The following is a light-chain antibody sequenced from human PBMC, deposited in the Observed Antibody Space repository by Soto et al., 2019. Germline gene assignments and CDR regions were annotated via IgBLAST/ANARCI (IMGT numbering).Light chain of an antibody. Sequence: EIVLTQSPGTLSLSPGEGATLSCRASQSVTRSYLAWYQQKPGQAPRLLIYAASIRATGIPDRFSGSGSGTDFTLTISRLEPEDFAVYYCQQYGSSRTFGQGTKVEIK. V-gene: IGKV3-20*01. J-gene: IGKJ1*01. CDR2: AAS. CDR1: QSVTRSY. CDR3: QQYGSSRT.